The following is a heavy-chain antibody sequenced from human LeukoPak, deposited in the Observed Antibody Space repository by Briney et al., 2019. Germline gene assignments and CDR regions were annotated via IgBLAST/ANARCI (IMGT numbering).Heavy chain of an antibody. CDR3: ARGIRTYYDILTGYLSYFDY. Sequence: PSETLSLTCAVSGGSISSSNWWSWVRQPPGKGLEWIGEIYHSGSTNYNPSLKSRVTISVDTSKNQFSLKLSSVTAADTAVYYCARGIRTYYDILTGYLSYFDYWGQGTLVTVSS. CDR2: IYHSGST. D-gene: IGHD3-9*01. J-gene: IGHJ4*02. CDR1: GGSISSSNW. V-gene: IGHV4-4*02.